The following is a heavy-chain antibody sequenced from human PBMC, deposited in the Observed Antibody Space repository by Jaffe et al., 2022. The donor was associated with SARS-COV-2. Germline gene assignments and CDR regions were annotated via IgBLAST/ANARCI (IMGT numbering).Heavy chain of an antibody. Sequence: EVQLVESGGGLVKPGGSLRLSCAASGFTFSSYSMNWVRQAPGKGLEWVSSISSSSSYIYYADSVKGRFTISRDNAKNSLYLQMNSLRAEDTAVYYCARGGPHRLYYYYMDVWGKGTTVTVSS. CDR2: ISSSSSYI. D-gene: IGHD3-16*01. J-gene: IGHJ6*03. V-gene: IGHV3-21*01. CDR1: GFTFSSYS. CDR3: ARGGPHRLYYYYMDV.